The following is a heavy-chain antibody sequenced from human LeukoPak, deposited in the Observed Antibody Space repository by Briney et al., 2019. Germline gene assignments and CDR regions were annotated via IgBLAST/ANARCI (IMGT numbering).Heavy chain of an antibody. Sequence: PSETLSLTCTVSGVSISTYSWSWIRQSPGKALEWIGYIYYSGTTNYNPSLKSRLTTSVDTSKNQFSLKLSSVTAADTAVYYCAGDSSGWSGWFNPWGQGTLVTVSS. CDR2: IYYSGTT. D-gene: IGHD6-19*01. CDR3: AGDSSGWSGWFNP. J-gene: IGHJ5*02. V-gene: IGHV4-59*01. CDR1: GVSISTYS.